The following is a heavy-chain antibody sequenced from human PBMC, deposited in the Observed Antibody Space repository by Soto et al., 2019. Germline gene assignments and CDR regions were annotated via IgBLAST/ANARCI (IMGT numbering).Heavy chain of an antibody. J-gene: IGHJ1*01. V-gene: IGHV3-73*01. CDR1: GFTFSGSA. CDR2: IRSKANSYAT. Sequence: GGSLRLSCAASGFTFSGSAMHWVRQASGKGLEWVGRIRSKANSYATAYAASVKGRFTISRDDSKNTAYLQMNSLKTEDTAVYYCTRLGYYDSSGPPADPTQIHHWGQGT. CDR3: TRLGYYDSSGPPADPTQIHH. D-gene: IGHD3-22*01.